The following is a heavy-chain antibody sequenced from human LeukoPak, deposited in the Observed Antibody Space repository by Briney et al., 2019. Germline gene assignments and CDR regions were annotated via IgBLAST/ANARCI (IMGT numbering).Heavy chain of an antibody. J-gene: IGHJ6*02. CDR1: GFTFSTYW. V-gene: IGHV3-74*01. Sequence: GGSLRLSCAASGFTFSTYWMHWVRQVPGKGLGWFSRINNVGSSTTYADSVKGRFTISRDNAKNTLYLQMNSLRVEDTAVYYCARGLYYGMDVWGQGTTVTVSS. CDR2: INNVGSST. CDR3: ARGLYYGMDV.